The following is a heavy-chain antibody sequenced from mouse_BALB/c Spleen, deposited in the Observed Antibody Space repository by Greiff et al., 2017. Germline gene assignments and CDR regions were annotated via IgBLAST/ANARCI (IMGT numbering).Heavy chain of an antibody. CDR3: TRSWGNYPPAMDY. V-gene: IGHV1-5*01. CDR1: GYTFTSYT. J-gene: IGHJ4*01. Sequence: VQLQQPGAELARPGASVKMSCKASGYTFTSYTMHWVKQRPGQGLEWIGAIYPGNSDTSYNQKFKGKAKLTAVTSTSTAYMELSSLTNEDSAVYYCTRSWGNYPPAMDYWGQGTSVTVSS. CDR2: IYPGNSDT. D-gene: IGHD2-1*01.